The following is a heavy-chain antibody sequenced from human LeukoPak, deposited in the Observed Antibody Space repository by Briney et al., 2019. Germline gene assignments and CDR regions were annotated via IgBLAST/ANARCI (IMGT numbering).Heavy chain of an antibody. Sequence: ASVTVSCKASGYTFTSYGISWVRQAPGQGLEWLGWISAYNGNTNYAQKLQGRVTMTTDTSTSTAYMELRSLRSDDTAVYYCARLRDIVVVPAAFLDYWGQGTLVTVSS. CDR3: ARLRDIVVVPAAFLDY. CDR2: ISAYNGNT. CDR1: GYTFTSYG. D-gene: IGHD2-2*01. V-gene: IGHV1-18*04. J-gene: IGHJ4*02.